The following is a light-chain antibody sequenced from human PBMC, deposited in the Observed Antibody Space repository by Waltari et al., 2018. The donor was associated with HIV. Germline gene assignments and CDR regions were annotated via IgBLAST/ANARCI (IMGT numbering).Light chain of an antibody. CDR1: SSDVGGYNY. Sequence: QSALTQPASVSGSPGQSITISCTRTSSDVGGYNYVSWYQQPPGKAPNLMIYEVSNRPSGVSNRFSGSKSGNTASLTISGLQAEDEADYYCSSYTSSSLVVFGGGTKLTVL. CDR3: SSYTSSSLVV. CDR2: EVS. V-gene: IGLV2-14*01. J-gene: IGLJ2*01.